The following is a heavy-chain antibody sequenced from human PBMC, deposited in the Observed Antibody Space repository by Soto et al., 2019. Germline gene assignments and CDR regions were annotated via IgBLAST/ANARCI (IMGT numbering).Heavy chain of an antibody. Sequence: ASVKVSCKAPGYTFTSYDINWVRQATGQGLEWMGWMNPNSGNTGYAQKFQGRVTMTRNTSISTAYMELSSLRSEDTAVYYCARGTYYYDSSGNNWFDPWGQGTLVTVSS. CDR3: ARGTYYYDSSGNNWFDP. D-gene: IGHD3-22*01. CDR1: GYTFTSYD. J-gene: IGHJ5*02. CDR2: MNPNSGNT. V-gene: IGHV1-8*01.